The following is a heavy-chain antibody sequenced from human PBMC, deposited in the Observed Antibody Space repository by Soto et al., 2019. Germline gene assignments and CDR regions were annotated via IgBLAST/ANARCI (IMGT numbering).Heavy chain of an antibody. V-gene: IGHV3-23*01. D-gene: IGHD3-3*01. CDR2: ISGSGGST. CDR3: AKDGGYYDFWSGYFSNTYYYGMDV. J-gene: IGHJ6*02. Sequence: PGGSLRLSCAASGFTFSSYAMIWVRRAPGKGLEWVSAISGSGGSTYYADSVKGRFTISRDNSKNTLYLQMNSLRAEDTAVYYCAKDGGYYDFWSGYFSNTYYYGMDVWGQGTTVTVSS. CDR1: GFTFSSYA.